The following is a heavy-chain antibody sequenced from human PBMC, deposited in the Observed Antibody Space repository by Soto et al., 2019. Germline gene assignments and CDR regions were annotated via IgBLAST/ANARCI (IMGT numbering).Heavy chain of an antibody. Sequence: PSETLSLTCTVSGGSISSGGYYWSWIRQHPGKGLEWIGYVYYSGSTYYNPSLKSRVTISVDTSKNQFSLKLSSVTAADTAVYYCATYYYDSSGYYFHTSLHXWGQGTLVTVSX. D-gene: IGHD3-22*01. CDR3: ATYYYDSSGYYFHTSLHX. V-gene: IGHV4-31*03. CDR1: GGSISSGGYY. CDR2: VYYSGST. J-gene: IGHJ4*02.